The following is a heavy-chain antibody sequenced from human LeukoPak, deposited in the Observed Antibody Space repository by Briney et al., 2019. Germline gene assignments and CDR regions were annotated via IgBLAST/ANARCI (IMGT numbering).Heavy chain of an antibody. J-gene: IGHJ3*02. CDR2: INPSGGST. Sequence: ASVKVSCKASGGTFSSYAISWVRQAPGQGLEWMGIINPSGGSTSYAQKFQGRVTMTRDTSTSTVYMELSSLRSEDTAVYYCAREPPTSLSAFDIWGQGTMVTVSS. CDR3: AREPPTSLSAFDI. V-gene: IGHV1-46*01. CDR1: GGTFSSYA.